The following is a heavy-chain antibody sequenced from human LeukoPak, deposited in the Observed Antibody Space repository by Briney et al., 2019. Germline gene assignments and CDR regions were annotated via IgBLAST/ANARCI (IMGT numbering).Heavy chain of an antibody. CDR1: GFTFSSYE. CDR3: ARGLGGGSCYLDY. CDR2: ISKSGRTT. Sequence: PGGSLRLSCAASGFTFSSYEMNWVRQAPGKGLEWVSYISKSGRTTYYADSVKGRFTISRDNAKKSLYLQMNSLRAEDTAVYYCARGLGGGSCYLDYWGQGTLVTVSS. J-gene: IGHJ4*02. V-gene: IGHV3-48*03. D-gene: IGHD2-15*01.